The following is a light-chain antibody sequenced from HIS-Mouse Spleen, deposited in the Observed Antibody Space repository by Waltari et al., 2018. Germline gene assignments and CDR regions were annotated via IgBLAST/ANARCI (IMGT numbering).Light chain of an antibody. CDR1: QGISSY. Sequence: IQLTQSPSFLSASVGDRVTFPCRASQGISSYLAWYQQKPGKSPKLLIYAASTLQSGVPSRFSGSGSGTEFTLTISSLQPEDFATYYCQQLNSYPPTFGQGTKVEIK. CDR2: AAS. CDR3: QQLNSYPPT. J-gene: IGKJ1*01. V-gene: IGKV1-9*01.